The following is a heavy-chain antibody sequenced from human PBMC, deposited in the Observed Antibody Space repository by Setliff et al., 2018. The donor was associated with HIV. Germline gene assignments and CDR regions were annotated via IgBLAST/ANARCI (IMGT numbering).Heavy chain of an antibody. CDR1: GGSFSGYY. V-gene: IGHV4-34*01. Sequence: PSETLSLTCAVYGGSFSGYYWSWIRQPPGKGLEWIGEINHSGSTNYNPSPKSRVTISVDTSKNQFSLKLSSVTAADTAVYYCARRGGAIGYDRTRRPSFNAFDIWGQGTMVTVSS. CDR3: ARRGGAIGYDRTRRPSFNAFDI. J-gene: IGHJ3*02. D-gene: IGHD3-22*01. CDR2: INHSGST.